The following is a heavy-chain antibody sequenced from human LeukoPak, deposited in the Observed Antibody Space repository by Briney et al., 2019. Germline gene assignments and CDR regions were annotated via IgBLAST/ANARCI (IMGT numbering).Heavy chain of an antibody. V-gene: IGHV4-39*01. CDR1: GGSISSSSYY. Sequence: SETLSLTCTVSGGSISSSSYYWGWIRQPPGKGLEWIGRIYYSGSTYYNPSLKSRVTISVDTSKNQFSLKLSSVTAADTAVYYCARQSGHSNGFDYWGQGTLVTVSS. CDR3: ARQSGHSNGFDY. CDR2: IYYSGST. J-gene: IGHJ4*02. D-gene: IGHD5-18*01.